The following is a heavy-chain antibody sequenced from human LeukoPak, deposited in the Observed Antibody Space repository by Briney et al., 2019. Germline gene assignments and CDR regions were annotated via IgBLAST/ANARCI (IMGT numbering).Heavy chain of an antibody. CDR3: ARFPSIAVAASAAFDI. CDR2: IYPGDSDT. J-gene: IGHJ3*02. V-gene: IGHV5-51*01. D-gene: IGHD6-19*01. CDR1: GYSFTIYW. Sequence: GESLKISCEGSGYSFTIYWIGWVRQMPGKGLEWMGIIYPGDSDTRYSPSFQGQVTISADKSINTAYLQWSSLKTSDTAMYYCARFPSIAVAASAAFDIWGQGTMVTVSS.